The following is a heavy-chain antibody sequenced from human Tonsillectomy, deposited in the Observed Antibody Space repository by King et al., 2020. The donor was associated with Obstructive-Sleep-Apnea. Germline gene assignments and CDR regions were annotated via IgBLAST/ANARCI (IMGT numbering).Heavy chain of an antibody. J-gene: IGHJ5*02. Sequence: VQLVESGGDLVQPGGSLRLSCAASGFTSANYAMSWVRQAPGKGLDWVSTITSSGGSAYYADSVKGRFTISRDTSKNTLYLQTNSLRAEDTAVYYCAKTIPAAGPFYPWGQGTLVTVSS. CDR2: ITSSGGSA. CDR1: GFTSANYA. CDR3: AKTIPAAGPFYP. D-gene: IGHD6-13*01. V-gene: IGHV3-23*04.